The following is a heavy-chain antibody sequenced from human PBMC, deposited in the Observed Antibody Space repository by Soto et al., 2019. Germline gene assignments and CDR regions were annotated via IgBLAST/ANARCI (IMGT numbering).Heavy chain of an antibody. CDR3: VRGTYCGASCYFAREY. J-gene: IGHJ4*02. CDR2: INPMSRTA. Sequence: VQLVQSGSEVKKPGSSVKVSCKASGDTSTTYVVSWVRQAPGNGLEWMGGINPMSRTAKYAEKYSGRGTITADEATKTVYLDLTTLRFEDTAVYFCVRGTYCGASCYFAREYWGQGTLVAVSS. D-gene: IGHD2-21*01. V-gene: IGHV1-69*01. CDR1: GDTSTTYV.